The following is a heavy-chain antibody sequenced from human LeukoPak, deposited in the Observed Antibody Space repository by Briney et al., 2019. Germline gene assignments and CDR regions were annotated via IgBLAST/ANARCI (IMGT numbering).Heavy chain of an antibody. V-gene: IGHV1-69*05. CDR3: AREYYDTSHYYFDY. CDR1: GYTFTSYY. J-gene: IGHJ4*02. Sequence: GASVKVSCKASGYTFTSYYIHWVRQAPGQGLEWMGRIIPIFGSANYAQKFQGRVTITTDESTSTAYMELSSLRSEDTAVYYCAREYYDTSHYYFDYWGQGTLVTVSS. CDR2: IIPIFGSA. D-gene: IGHD3-22*01.